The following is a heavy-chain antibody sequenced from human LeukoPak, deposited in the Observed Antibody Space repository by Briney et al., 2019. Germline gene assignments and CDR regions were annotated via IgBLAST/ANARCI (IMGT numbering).Heavy chain of an antibody. Sequence: GGSLRLSCAASGFTFSDSAMHWVRQASGKGLEWVGRIRSKANSYATAYAASAKGRFTISRDDSKNTAYLQMNSLKTEDTAVYYCTSFPDISGYWVAYWGQGTLVTVSS. D-gene: IGHD3-22*01. CDR1: GFTFSDSA. J-gene: IGHJ4*02. V-gene: IGHV3-73*01. CDR2: IRSKANSYAT. CDR3: TSFPDISGYWVAY.